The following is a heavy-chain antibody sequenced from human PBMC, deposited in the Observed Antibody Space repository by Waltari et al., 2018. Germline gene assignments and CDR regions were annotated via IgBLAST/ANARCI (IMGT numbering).Heavy chain of an antibody. D-gene: IGHD3-10*01. CDR2: IFSNDEK. Sequence: QVTLKESGPVLVKPTETLTLTCTVSGFSLSNARMGVSWIRQPPGKALEWLAHIFSNDEKSYSTSLKSRLTISKDTSKSQVVLTMTNMDPVDTATYYCARARITMVRGVFYYYMDVWGKGTTVTISS. V-gene: IGHV2-26*01. J-gene: IGHJ6*03. CDR3: ARARITMVRGVFYYYMDV. CDR1: GFSLSNARMG.